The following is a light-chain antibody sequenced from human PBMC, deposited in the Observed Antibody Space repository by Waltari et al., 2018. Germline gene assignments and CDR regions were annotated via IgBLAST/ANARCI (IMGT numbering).Light chain of an antibody. CDR3: SSQSTNNGVI. CDR1: SIDVGGDDS. CDR2: DVN. J-gene: IGLJ2*01. Sequence: QSALTQPASVSGSPGQSITISCTGSSIDVGGDDSVSWYEDHPGQAPKVIIYDVNKRPSGVSDRFSGSKSGNTASLTISGLQAEDEATFYCSSQSTNNGVIFGGGTKVTVL. V-gene: IGLV2-14*03.